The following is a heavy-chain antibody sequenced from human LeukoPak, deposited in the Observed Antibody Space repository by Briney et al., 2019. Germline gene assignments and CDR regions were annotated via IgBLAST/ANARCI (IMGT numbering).Heavy chain of an antibody. CDR2: ISWDGGST. Sequence: GGSLRLSCAASGFTFSSYWMHWVRQAPGKGLEWVSLISWDGGSTYYADSVKGRFTISRDNSKNSLYLQMNSLRTEDTALYYCAKDGQRYYGSGSYYYYMDVWGKGTTVTVSS. CDR1: GFTFSSYW. CDR3: AKDGQRYYGSGSYYYYMDV. V-gene: IGHV3-43*01. D-gene: IGHD3-10*01. J-gene: IGHJ6*03.